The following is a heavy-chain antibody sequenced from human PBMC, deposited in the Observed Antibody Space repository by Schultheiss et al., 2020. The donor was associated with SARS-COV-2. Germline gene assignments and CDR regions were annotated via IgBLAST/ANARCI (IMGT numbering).Heavy chain of an antibody. CDR1: GGSISSGGYS. D-gene: IGHD6-19*01. CDR2: IYHSGST. CDR3: AREPYSSGLDY. J-gene: IGHJ4*02. Sequence: SETLSLTCAVSGGSISSGGYSWSWIRQPPGKGLEWIGYIYHSGSTYYNPSLKSRVTISVDTSKNQFSLKLSSVTAADTAVYYCAREPYSSGLDYWGQGTLVTVSS. V-gene: IGHV4-30-2*05.